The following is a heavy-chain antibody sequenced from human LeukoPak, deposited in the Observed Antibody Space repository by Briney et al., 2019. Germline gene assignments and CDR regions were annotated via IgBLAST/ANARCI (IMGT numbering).Heavy chain of an antibody. CDR3: ARAGYSGSYSWHAFDI. J-gene: IGHJ3*02. CDR1: GGSISSGSYY. CDR2: IYTSGST. D-gene: IGHD1-26*01. V-gene: IGHV4-61*02. Sequence: SETLSLTCTVSGGSISSGSYYWSWIRQPAGKGLEWIGRIYTSGSTNYNPSLKSRVTISVDTSKNQFSLKLSSVTAADTAVYYCARAGYSGSYSWHAFDIWGQGTMVTVSS.